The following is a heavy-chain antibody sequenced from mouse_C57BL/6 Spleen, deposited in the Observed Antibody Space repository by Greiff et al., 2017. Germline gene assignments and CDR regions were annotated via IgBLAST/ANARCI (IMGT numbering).Heavy chain of an antibody. D-gene: IGHD1-1*01. Sequence: QVQLQQSGAELARPGASVKLSCKASGYTFTSYGISWVQQGTGQGLEWIGEIYPRSGNTYYNEKFKGKGTIAADKSSSTAYMELRSLTSEDSAVYFCGRSAYYGSGKGYWGQGTTLTVSS. V-gene: IGHV1-81*01. CDR2: IYPRSGNT. J-gene: IGHJ2*01. CDR1: GYTFTSYG. CDR3: GRSAYYGSGKGY.